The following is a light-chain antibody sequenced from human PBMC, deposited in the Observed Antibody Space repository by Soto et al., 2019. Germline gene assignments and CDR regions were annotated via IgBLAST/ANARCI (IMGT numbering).Light chain of an antibody. J-gene: IGKJ4*01. CDR1: QNISRW. CDR3: QQYNSYSLT. CDR2: KAS. Sequence: DIQMTQSPSSLSAYLGDRVTITCRASQNISRWLAWHQQKPGKAPKFLIYKASNLEVGVPSRFSGSGSGTEFTFTISSLQPDDFATYYCQQYNSYSLTFGGGTKVDIK. V-gene: IGKV1-5*03.